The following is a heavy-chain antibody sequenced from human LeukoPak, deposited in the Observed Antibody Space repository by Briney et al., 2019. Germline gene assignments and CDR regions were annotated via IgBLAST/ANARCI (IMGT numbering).Heavy chain of an antibody. CDR3: VRLGDTDFWSGYYYDN. CDR2: IFPRDSDT. J-gene: IGHJ4*02. V-gene: IGHV5-51*01. CDR1: GYSFSGYW. Sequence: GESLKISCKGSGYSFSGYWIGWVRQIHGKGLEWMGIIFPRDSDTKYSPSFQGQATMSVDKSINTAYLQWSSLRASDTAMYYCVRLGDTDFWSGYYYDNWGRGRWSPSPQ. D-gene: IGHD3-3*01.